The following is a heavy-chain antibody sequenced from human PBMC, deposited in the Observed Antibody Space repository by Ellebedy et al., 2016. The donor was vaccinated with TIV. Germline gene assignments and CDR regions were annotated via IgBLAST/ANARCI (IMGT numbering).Heavy chain of an antibody. D-gene: IGHD6-19*01. Sequence: MPSETLSLTCTVSGGSMRSYYWGWIRQPPGKGLEYIGYIYYSGDTYYSSSLKNRVTISVDASKNQFSLMVTSVTSADTAVYYCARVPSRWLVYLDYWGQGTLVTVSS. CDR3: ARVPSRWLVYLDY. CDR1: GGSMRSYY. J-gene: IGHJ4*02. CDR2: IYYSGDT. V-gene: IGHV4-59*01.